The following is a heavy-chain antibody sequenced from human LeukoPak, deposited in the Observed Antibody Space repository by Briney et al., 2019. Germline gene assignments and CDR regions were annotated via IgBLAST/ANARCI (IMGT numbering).Heavy chain of an antibody. CDR3: ARDTAVVKFDP. J-gene: IGHJ5*02. V-gene: IGHV3-21*01. Sequence: PGGSLRLSCAASGFTLTAYTINWGRQAPGEGLEWVSSISSTSYVNYADSVKGRFTLSRDNAKNSVYLQMNSLRAEDTAVYYCARDTAVVKFDPWGQGTLVTVSS. CDR2: ISSTSYV. CDR1: GFTLTAYT. D-gene: IGHD5-18*01.